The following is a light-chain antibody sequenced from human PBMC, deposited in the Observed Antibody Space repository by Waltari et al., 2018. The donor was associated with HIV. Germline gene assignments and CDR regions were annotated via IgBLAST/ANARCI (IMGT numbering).Light chain of an antibody. V-gene: IGLV2-23*02. Sequence: QSPLTQPASVSGSPGQPVTITCNGSRSDVGSTMSVSWYQLHPGKGHRLLIYTVNSRPSGVRSRFYGSKSGKTASLTISGLQTDDEAEYICCSYAGTVTYLVFGGGTKLTVL. J-gene: IGLJ2*01. CDR1: RSDVGSTMS. CDR2: TVN. CDR3: CSYAGTVTYLV.